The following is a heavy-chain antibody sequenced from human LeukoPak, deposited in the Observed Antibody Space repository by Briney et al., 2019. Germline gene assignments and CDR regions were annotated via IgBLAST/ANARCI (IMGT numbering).Heavy chain of an antibody. CDR1: GYTFTSYA. Sequence: ASVKVSCKASGYTFTSYAMHWVRRAPGQRLEWMGWINAGNGDTKYSQKFQGRVTIARDTSASTAYMELSSLRSEDTAVYYCARDLQWLRRAFMPGDYWGQGTLVTVSS. CDR2: INAGNGDT. D-gene: IGHD5-12*01. CDR3: ARDLQWLRRAFMPGDY. V-gene: IGHV1-3*01. J-gene: IGHJ4*02.